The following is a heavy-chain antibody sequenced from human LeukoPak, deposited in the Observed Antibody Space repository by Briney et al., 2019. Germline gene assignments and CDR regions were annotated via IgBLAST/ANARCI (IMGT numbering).Heavy chain of an antibody. D-gene: IGHD6-19*01. CDR2: INPNSGGT. J-gene: IGHJ4*02. CDR3: ARGQHRIAVAGSFDY. Sequence: ASVKVSCKASGYTFTSYGISWVRQAPGQGLEWMGWINPNSGGTNYAQKFQGWVTMTRDTSISTAYMELSRLRSDDTAVYYCARGQHRIAVAGSFDYWGQGTLVTVSS. V-gene: IGHV1-2*04. CDR1: GYTFTSYG.